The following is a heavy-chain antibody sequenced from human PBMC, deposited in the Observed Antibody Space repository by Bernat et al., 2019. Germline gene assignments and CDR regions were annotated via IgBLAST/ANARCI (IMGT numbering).Heavy chain of an antibody. CDR1: GDSINSNSNY. V-gene: IGHV4-39*01. D-gene: IGHD1-26*01. CDR2: IYYSGST. J-gene: IGHJ4*02. Sequence: QLQLQESAPGPVKPSETLSLTCTVSGDSINSNSNYWGWIRQPPGKGLEWIGNIYYSGSTYYNPTLKSRVTISIDRSRNQFSMKLNTVTAEDTAVYDCARRRWETGTYYLDFWGQGTLVTVSS. CDR3: ARRRWETGTYYLDF.